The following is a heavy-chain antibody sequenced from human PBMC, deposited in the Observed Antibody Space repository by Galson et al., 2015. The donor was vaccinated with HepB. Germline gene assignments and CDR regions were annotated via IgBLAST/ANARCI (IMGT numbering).Heavy chain of an antibody. D-gene: IGHD1-26*01. CDR1: GYTFTTYW. Sequence: QSGAEVKKPGESLKISCWGSGYTFTTYWIGWVRQMPGKGLEWMGIIYPGDSDARYSPSFQGLVTISVHKSINTAYLQLNSLRASDTAIYYCARHHPNSGSHCGAFDIWGQGTMVTVSS. J-gene: IGHJ3*02. V-gene: IGHV5-51*01. CDR3: ARHHPNSGSHCGAFDI. CDR2: IYPGDSDA.